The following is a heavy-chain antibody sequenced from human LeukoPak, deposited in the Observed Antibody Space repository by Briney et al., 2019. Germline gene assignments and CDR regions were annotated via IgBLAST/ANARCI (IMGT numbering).Heavy chain of an antibody. CDR1: GGSISSYY. J-gene: IGHJ4*02. Sequence: SETLSLTCTVSGGSISSYYWSWIRQPPGKGLEWIGEINHSGSTNYNPSLKSRVTISVDTSKNQFSLKLSSVTAADTAVYYCARGPHRNTIFGVVTMYYFDYWGQGTLVTVSS. CDR3: ARGPHRNTIFGVVTMYYFDY. D-gene: IGHD3-3*01. V-gene: IGHV4-34*01. CDR2: INHSGST.